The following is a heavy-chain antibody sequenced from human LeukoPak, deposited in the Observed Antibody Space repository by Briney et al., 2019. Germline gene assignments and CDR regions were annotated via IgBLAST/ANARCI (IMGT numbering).Heavy chain of an antibody. CDR2: ISNSGTT. V-gene: IGHV4-38-2*02. D-gene: IGHD1-7*01. CDR1: GYSISSGYF. CDR3: SREEGGTTIDY. J-gene: IGHJ4*02. Sequence: SETLSLTCTVSGYSISSGYFWGWIRQPPGKGLEWIGSISNSGTTYFNPSLRSRVTISIDKSKNQFSLNLGSVTAADTAVYFCSREEGGTTIDYWARDPWSSSPQ.